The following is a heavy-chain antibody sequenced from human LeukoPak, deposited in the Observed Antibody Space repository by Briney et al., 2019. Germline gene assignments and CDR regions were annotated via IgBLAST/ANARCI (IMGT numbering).Heavy chain of an antibody. CDR3: VGQTHKDY. J-gene: IGHJ4*02. Sequence: QSGGSLRLSCAASGFTFSNSYMSWVRQAPGKGLEWVAVLYSGGGAYYTDSVRGRFTISRDSSKNTLYLQMSSLRADDTAVYYCVGQTHKDYWGQGTLVTVSS. V-gene: IGHV3-53*01. CDR1: GFTFSNSY. CDR2: LYSGGGA.